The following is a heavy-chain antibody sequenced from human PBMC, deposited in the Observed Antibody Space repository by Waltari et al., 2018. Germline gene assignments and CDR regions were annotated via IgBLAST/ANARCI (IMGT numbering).Heavy chain of an antibody. J-gene: IGHJ4*02. Sequence: QVQLQQWGAGLLKPSETLSLTCAVYGGSFSGYYWSWIRQPPGKGLEWIGEINHSGSTNDNPSLKSRVTISVDTSKNQFSLKLSSVTAADTAVYYCARGRTYYDFWSGSTRYFDYWGQGTLVTVSS. V-gene: IGHV4-34*01. CDR3: ARGRTYYDFWSGSTRYFDY. D-gene: IGHD3-3*01. CDR1: GGSFSGYY. CDR2: INHSGST.